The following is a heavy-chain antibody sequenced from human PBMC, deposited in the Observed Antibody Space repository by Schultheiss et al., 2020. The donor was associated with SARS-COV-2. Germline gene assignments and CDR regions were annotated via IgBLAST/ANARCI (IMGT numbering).Heavy chain of an antibody. V-gene: IGHV4-59*08. CDR3: ARHGLMVYARGYYFDY. CDR1: GGSISSYY. Sequence: SETLSLTCTVSGGSISSYYWSWIRQPAGKGPEWIGYIYYSGSTNYNPSLKSRVTMSVDTSKNQFSLKLSSVTAADTAVYYCARHGLMVYARGYYFDYWGQGTLVTVSS. D-gene: IGHD2-8*01. J-gene: IGHJ4*02. CDR2: IYYSGST.